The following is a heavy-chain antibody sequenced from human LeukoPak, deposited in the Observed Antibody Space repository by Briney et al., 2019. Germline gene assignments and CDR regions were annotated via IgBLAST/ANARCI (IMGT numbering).Heavy chain of an antibody. V-gene: IGHV4-4*07. CDR1: GGSISSYY. D-gene: IGHD4-11*01. CDR3: ARAKGNSNYPYYYMDV. Sequence: SETLSLTCTVSGGSISSYYWSWIRQPAGKGLEWIGRIYTSGSTNYNPSLKSRVTMSVDTSKNQFSLKLTSVTAADTAVYYCARAKGNSNYPYYYMDVWGKGTTVTVSS. CDR2: IYTSGST. J-gene: IGHJ6*03.